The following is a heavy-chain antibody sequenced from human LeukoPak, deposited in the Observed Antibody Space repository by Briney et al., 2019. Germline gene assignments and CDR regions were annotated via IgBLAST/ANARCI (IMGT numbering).Heavy chain of an antibody. J-gene: IGHJ4*02. CDR3: ATYWSTGDSDS. CDR2: INHGGRT. CDR1: GGSFSAYY. D-gene: IGHD7-27*01. Sequence: SETLSLTCAVYGGSFSAYYWTWIRQPPGKGLEWIREINHGGRTNYNPSLASRVTISIDTSRNQFSLKLSSVTAADTAVYYCATYWSTGDSDSWGQGILVTVSS. V-gene: IGHV4-34*01.